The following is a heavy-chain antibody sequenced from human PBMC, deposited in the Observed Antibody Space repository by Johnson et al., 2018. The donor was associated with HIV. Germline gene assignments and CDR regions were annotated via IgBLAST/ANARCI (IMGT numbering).Heavy chain of an antibody. CDR2: IKSKTDGGTT. Sequence: VQLVESGGTLVKPGGSLSLSCAASGFTFINAWMTWVRQSPGKGLEWVGRIKSKTDGGTTDYAAPVKGRFTISRDDSKNTLYLQMNSLRPEDTAVYYCAKGMGLSIGELSDAFHFWGLGTVVTVSS. CDR3: AKGMGLSIGELSDAFHF. V-gene: IGHV3-15*02. CDR1: GFTFINAW. J-gene: IGHJ3*01. D-gene: IGHD3-10*01.